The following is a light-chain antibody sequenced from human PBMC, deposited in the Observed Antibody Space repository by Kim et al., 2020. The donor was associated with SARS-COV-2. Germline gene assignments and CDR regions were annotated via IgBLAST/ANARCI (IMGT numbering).Light chain of an antibody. CDR3: RHYGGSPYT. CDR2: GAS. CDR1: QSVSSSY. J-gene: IGKJ2*01. V-gene: IGKV3-20*01. Sequence: EIVLTQSPGTLSLSPGERATLSCRASQSVSSSYLAWYQQKPGQAPRLLIYGASNRATGIPDRFSGSGSGTDFTLTISRLEPEDFAVYYCRHYGGSPYTFGQGTKLEI.